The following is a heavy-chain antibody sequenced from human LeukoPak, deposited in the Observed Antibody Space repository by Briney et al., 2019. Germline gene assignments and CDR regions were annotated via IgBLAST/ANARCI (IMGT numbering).Heavy chain of an antibody. J-gene: IGHJ6*04. V-gene: IGHV4-34*01. CDR1: GGSFSGYY. Sequence: SETLSLTCAVYGGSFSGYYWSWIRQPPGKGLEWIGEINHSGSTNYNPSLKSRVTISVDTSKNQFSLKLSSVTAADTAVYYCARGLWPYLLDVWGKGTTVTVSS. CDR2: INHSGST. D-gene: IGHD2-21*01. CDR3: ARGLWPYLLDV.